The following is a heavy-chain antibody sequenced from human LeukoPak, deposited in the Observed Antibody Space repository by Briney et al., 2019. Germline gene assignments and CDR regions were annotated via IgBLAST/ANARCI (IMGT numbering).Heavy chain of an antibody. CDR2: ISSSGSTI. D-gene: IGHD3-10*02. CDR3: AELGITMIGGV. V-gene: IGHV3-48*03. CDR1: GFTFSGYE. J-gene: IGHJ6*04. Sequence: GGALILSCAASGFTFSGYEMNWVRQAPGKGLERVSYISSSGSTIYYADSVKGRFTISRDNAKNSLYLQMNSLRAEDTAVYYCAELGITMIGGVWGKGTTVTISS.